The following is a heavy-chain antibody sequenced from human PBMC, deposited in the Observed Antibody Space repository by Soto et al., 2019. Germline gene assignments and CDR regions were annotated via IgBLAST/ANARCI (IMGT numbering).Heavy chain of an antibody. V-gene: IGHV3-30-3*01. CDR3: ARGAPYSYGTFDY. Sequence: PGGSLRLSCAASGFTFSSYAMHWVRQAPGKGLEWVAVISSDGSNKYYADSVKGRFTISRDNSKNTLCLQMNSLRAEDTAVYYCARGAPYSYGTFDYWGQGTLVTVSS. CDR1: GFTFSSYA. J-gene: IGHJ4*02. CDR2: ISSDGSNK. D-gene: IGHD5-18*01.